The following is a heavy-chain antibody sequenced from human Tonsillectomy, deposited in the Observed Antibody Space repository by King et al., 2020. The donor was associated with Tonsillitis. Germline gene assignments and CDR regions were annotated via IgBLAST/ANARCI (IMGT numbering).Heavy chain of an antibody. CDR2: INGYGSST. D-gene: IGHD6-19*01. Sequence: VQLVESGGGLVQPGGSLRLSCAASGFTFSSYWMHWVRQAPGKGLVWVSRINGYGSSTEYAESVRGRFTISRNNTKKTLYLQMNSLRAEDTAVYYCARGTSSGYYWYFDLWGRGTLVTVSS. J-gene: IGHJ2*01. CDR3: ARGTSSGYYWYFDL. CDR1: GFTFSSYW. V-gene: IGHV3-74*01.